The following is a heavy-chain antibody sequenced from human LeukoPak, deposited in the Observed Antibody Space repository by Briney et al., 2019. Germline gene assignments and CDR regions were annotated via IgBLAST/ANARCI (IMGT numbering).Heavy chain of an antibody. CDR2: IIDSGNSI. Sequence: QAGRSLRLSCAASGFTFSSCAMSWVRQAPGKGLEWVSTIIDSGNSIYYADSAEGRFTISRDNSKNTLYLQMNSLRAGDTAVYYCAKDPIFSGSYGVFDYWGLGTLVIVSS. CDR3: AKDPIFSGSYGVFDY. D-gene: IGHD1-26*01. J-gene: IGHJ4*02. V-gene: IGHV3-23*01. CDR1: GFTFSSCA.